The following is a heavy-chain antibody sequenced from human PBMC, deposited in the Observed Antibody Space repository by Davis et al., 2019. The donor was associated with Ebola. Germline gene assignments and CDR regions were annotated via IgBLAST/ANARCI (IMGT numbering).Heavy chain of an antibody. J-gene: IGHJ4*02. CDR1: GGSISSYY. CDR3: ARLGIAANYYFDY. V-gene: IGHV4-59*08. CDR2: IYYSGST. Sequence: SETLSLTCTVSGGSISSYYWSWIRQPPGKGLEWIGYIYYSGSTNYNPSLKSRVTISVDTSKNQFSLKLSSVTAADTAVYYCARLGIAANYYFDYWGQGTLVTVSS. D-gene: IGHD6-13*01.